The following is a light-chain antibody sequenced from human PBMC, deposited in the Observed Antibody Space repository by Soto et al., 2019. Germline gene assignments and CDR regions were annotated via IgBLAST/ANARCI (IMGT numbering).Light chain of an antibody. CDR2: DVT. J-gene: IGLJ1*01. Sequence: QSALTQPASVSGSPGQSITISCTGTSSDVGAYNYVSWYQQHPGKAPKLMISDVTNRPSGVSDRFSGSKSGNTASLTISGPQAEDEADSSSSTYVFGTGTKLTVL. CDR1: SSDVGAYNY. CDR3: STYV. V-gene: IGLV2-14*01.